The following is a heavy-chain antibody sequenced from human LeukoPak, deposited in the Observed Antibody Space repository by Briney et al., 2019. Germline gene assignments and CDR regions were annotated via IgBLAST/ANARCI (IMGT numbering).Heavy chain of an antibody. V-gene: IGHV4-59*01. CDR2: IYYSGST. Sequence: SETLSLTCTVSGGSISSYYWRWLRQSPGKGLEWIGYIYYSGSTNYNPSLKSRVTISVETSKNQFSLNLTSVTAADTAVYYCARTYSSSSSYSDFWGQGTLVTVSS. D-gene: IGHD6-6*01. CDR1: GGSISSYY. CDR3: ARTYSSSSSYSDF. J-gene: IGHJ4*02.